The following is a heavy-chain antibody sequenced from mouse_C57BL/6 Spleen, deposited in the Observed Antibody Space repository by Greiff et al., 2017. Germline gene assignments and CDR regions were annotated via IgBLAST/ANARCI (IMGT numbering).Heavy chain of an antibody. Sequence: EVQLQESGAELVRPGASVKLSCTASGFNIKDYYMHWVKQRPEQGLEWIGRIDPEDGDTEYAPKFQGKATMTADTSSNTAYLQLSSLTSEDTAVYYCTIYYYGSSYVSYFDVWGTGTTVTVSS. CDR1: GFNIKDYY. D-gene: IGHD1-1*01. J-gene: IGHJ1*03. CDR2: IDPEDGDT. CDR3: TIYYYGSSYVSYFDV. V-gene: IGHV14-1*01.